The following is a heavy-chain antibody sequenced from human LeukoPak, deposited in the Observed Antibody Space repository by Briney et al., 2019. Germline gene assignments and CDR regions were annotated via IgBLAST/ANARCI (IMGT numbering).Heavy chain of an antibody. D-gene: IGHD3-10*01. CDR3: ARGFGPFDY. CDR1: GGSISSYY. J-gene: IGHJ4*02. CDR2: IYYSGST. V-gene: IGHV4-59*12. Sequence: SETLSLTCTVSGGSISSYYWSWIRQPPGKGLEWIGYIYYSGSTYYNPSLKSRVTVSLDTSKNQFSLKLTSVTAADTAVYYCARGFGPFDYWGQGTLVTVSS.